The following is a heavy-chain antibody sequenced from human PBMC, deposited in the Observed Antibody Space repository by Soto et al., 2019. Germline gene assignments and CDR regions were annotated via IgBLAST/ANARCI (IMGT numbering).Heavy chain of an antibody. J-gene: IGHJ4*02. Sequence: PGGSLRLSCAASGFTFSDYYMSWIRQAPGKGLEWVSYISSSGSTIYYADSVKGRFTISRDNAKNSLYLQMNSLRAEDTAVYYCARIYWSSSSPPGVIQTWYYFDYWGQGTLVTVSS. V-gene: IGHV3-11*01. D-gene: IGHD6-13*01. CDR1: GFTFSDYY. CDR2: ISSSGSTI. CDR3: ARIYWSSSSPPGVIQTWYYFDY.